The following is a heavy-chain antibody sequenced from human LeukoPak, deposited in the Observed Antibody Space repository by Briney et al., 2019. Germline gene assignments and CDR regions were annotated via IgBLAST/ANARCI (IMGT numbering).Heavy chain of an antibody. CDR3: AREAPDTAAYYFDY. V-gene: IGHV3-30-3*01. Sequence: GGSLRLSCAASGFTFSSYAMHWVRQAPGKGLEWVAVISYDGSNKYYAGSVKGRFTISRDNSKNTLYLQMNSLRAEDTAVYYCAREAPDTAAYYFDYWGQGTLVTVSS. CDR1: GFTFSSYA. D-gene: IGHD5-18*01. CDR2: ISYDGSNK. J-gene: IGHJ4*02.